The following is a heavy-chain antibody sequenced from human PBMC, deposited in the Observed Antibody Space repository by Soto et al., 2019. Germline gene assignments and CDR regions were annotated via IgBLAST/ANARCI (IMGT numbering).Heavy chain of an antibody. CDR3: ARGYDFWSGYYYPYGMDV. Sequence: PGGSLRLSCAASGFTFSSYAMSWVRQAPGKGLEWVSVIFSGGTTSYADSVKGRFFISRDNSKNTLYLQMNSLRAEDTAVYYCARGYDFWSGYYYPYGMDVWGQGTTVTVSS. V-gene: IGHV3-66*01. D-gene: IGHD3-3*01. J-gene: IGHJ6*02. CDR2: IFSGGTT. CDR1: GFTFSSYA.